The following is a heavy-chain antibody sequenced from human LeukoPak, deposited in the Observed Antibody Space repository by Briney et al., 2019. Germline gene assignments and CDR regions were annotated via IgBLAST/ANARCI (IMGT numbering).Heavy chain of an antibody. D-gene: IGHD2-15*01. J-gene: IGHJ4*02. V-gene: IGHV1-69*01. CDR3: ARDQIQWLLTSSVDH. Sequence: GSSVKVSCKASGGTFSSYAISWVRQAPGQGLEWMGGIIPIFGTANYAQKFQGRVTITADESTSTAYMELSSLRSDDTAVYYCARDQIQWLLTSSVDHWGQGTLVTVSS. CDR1: GGTFSSYA. CDR2: IIPIFGTA.